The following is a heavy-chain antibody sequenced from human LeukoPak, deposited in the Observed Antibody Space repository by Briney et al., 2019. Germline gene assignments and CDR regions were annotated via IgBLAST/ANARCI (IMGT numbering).Heavy chain of an antibody. CDR1: GYTFTSYY. CDR2: INPSGGST. D-gene: IGHD1-26*01. V-gene: IGHV1-46*01. CDR3: AKWTEGGDFDS. J-gene: IGHJ3*01. Sequence: ASVKVSCKASGYTFTSYYMHWERQALGQGLEWMGVINPSGGSTSYAQKFQGRVTMTRDMSTSTDYMELSSLRSEDTAVYYCAKWTEGGDFDSWGQGTMLIVSS.